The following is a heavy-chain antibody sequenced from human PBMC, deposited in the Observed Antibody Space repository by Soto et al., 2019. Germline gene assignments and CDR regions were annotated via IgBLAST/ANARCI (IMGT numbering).Heavy chain of an antibody. CDR1: GFTFDDYA. Sequence: GGSLRLSCAASGFTFDDYAMHWVRQAPGKGLEWVSGISWNSGSIGYADSVKGRFTISRDNAKNSLYLQMNSLRAEDTALYYCAKDHLSPYDEREGPFDYWGQGTLVTVSS. CDR3: AKDHLSPYDEREGPFDY. CDR2: ISWNSGSI. V-gene: IGHV3-9*01. J-gene: IGHJ4*02. D-gene: IGHD5-12*01.